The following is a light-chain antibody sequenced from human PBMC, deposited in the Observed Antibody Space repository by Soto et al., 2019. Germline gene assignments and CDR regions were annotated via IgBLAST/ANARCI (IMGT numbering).Light chain of an antibody. CDR2: AAS. V-gene: IGKV1-39*01. CDR3: QQSYSTFKT. Sequence: DVQMTQSPSSLSASVGDIVTITCRASQTINSYLNWYQQKPGKAPKLLIYAASSLKSGVPSRFSGSGSGTDFTLTISNLQPEDFATYYCQQSYSTFKTFGQVTKVESK. CDR1: QTINSY. J-gene: IGKJ1*01.